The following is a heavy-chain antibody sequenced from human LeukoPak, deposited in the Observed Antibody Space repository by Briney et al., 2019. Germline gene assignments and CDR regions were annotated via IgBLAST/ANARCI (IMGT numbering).Heavy chain of an antibody. CDR2: INPNSGGT. D-gene: IGHD1-1*01. Sequence: ASVKVSCKASGGTFSSYAISWVRQAPGQGLEWMGWINPNSGGTNYAQKFQGRVTMTRDTSISTAYMELSRLRSDDTAVYYCARVESNWNDNWFDPWGQGTLVTVSS. J-gene: IGHJ5*02. CDR3: ARVESNWNDNWFDP. CDR1: GGTFSSYA. V-gene: IGHV1-2*02.